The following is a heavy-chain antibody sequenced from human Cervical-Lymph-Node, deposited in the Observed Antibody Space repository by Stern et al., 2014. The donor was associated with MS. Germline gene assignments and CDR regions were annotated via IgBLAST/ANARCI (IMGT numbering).Heavy chain of an antibody. CDR3: ALSAFDF. V-gene: IGHV1-46*01. CDR2: INRSDDDT. J-gene: IGHJ4*02. Sequence: VQLVESGAEVKKPGASVKVSCKASGFTFTNYYVHWVRQAPGQGLEWMGIINRSDDDTGYAQRFQGRLTVTRDTSSSTVYMELPSLRYDDTAVYYCALSAFDFWGQGTLVTVSS. CDR1: GFTFTNYY. D-gene: IGHD5/OR15-5a*01.